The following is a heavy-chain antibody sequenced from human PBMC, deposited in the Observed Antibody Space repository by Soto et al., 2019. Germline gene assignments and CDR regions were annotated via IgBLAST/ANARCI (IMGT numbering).Heavy chain of an antibody. V-gene: IGHV4-61*01. Sequence: SETLSLTCTVSGGSVSSGSYYWSWIRQPPGKGLEWTGYIYYSGSTNYNPSLKSRVTISVDTSKNQFSLKLSSVTAADTAVYYCATGDYVFRSGFDPWGQGTLVTVSS. D-gene: IGHD4-17*01. CDR1: GGSVSSGSYY. CDR3: ATGDYVFRSGFDP. CDR2: IYYSGST. J-gene: IGHJ5*02.